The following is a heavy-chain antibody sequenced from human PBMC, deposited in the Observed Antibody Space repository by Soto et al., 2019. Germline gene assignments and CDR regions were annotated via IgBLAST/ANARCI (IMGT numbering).Heavy chain of an antibody. V-gene: IGHV5-51*01. D-gene: IGHD2-15*01. Sequence: PGESLKISCKGAGYSFTSYWSGWVRQMPGKGLEWMGIIYPGDSDTRYSPSFQGQVTISADKSISTAYLQWSSLKASDTAMYYCASTPVRYCSGGSCAPAYWGQGTPVTVSS. CDR3: ASTPVRYCSGGSCAPAY. CDR1: GYSFTSYW. J-gene: IGHJ4*02. CDR2: IYPGDSDT.